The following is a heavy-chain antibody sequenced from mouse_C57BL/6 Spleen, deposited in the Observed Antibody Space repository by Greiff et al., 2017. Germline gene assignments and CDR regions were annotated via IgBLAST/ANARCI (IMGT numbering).Heavy chain of an antibody. D-gene: IGHD2-2*01. V-gene: IGHV2-3*01. CDR2: IWGDGST. Sequence: QVQLKQSGPGLVAPSPTLSIPCTASGFSLTSYGVSWVRQPPGKGLDGLGVIWGDGSTNYHSALLSRLSISKDNSKSQVFLKLNSLQTDDTATYYCAKPGGYLFFAYWGQGTLVTVSA. CDR3: AKPGGYLFFAY. J-gene: IGHJ3*01. CDR1: GFSLTSYG.